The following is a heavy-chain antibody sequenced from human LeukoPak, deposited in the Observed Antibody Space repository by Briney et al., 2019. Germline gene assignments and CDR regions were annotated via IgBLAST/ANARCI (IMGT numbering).Heavy chain of an antibody. V-gene: IGHV3-23*01. Sequence: PGGSLRLSCAASEFTFSSYSMNWVRQAPGKGLEWVSSISISGGTTYYADSVKGRFTISREKSKSTLYLQMNNLRADDTAVYYCANEIRPNDYWGQGTLVTVSS. D-gene: IGHD4-17*01. CDR3: ANEIRPNDY. J-gene: IGHJ4*02. CDR1: EFTFSSYS. CDR2: ISISGGTT.